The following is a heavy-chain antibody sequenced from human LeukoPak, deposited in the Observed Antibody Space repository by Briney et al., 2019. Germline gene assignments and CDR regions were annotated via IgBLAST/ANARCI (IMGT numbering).Heavy chain of an antibody. V-gene: IGHV1-18*01. CDR1: GYTFSNYV. CDR3: ARTMTTLTTHGELDF. Sequence: ASVKVSCKTSGYTFSNYVLTWVRQAPGQGLEWMGRISTYTGNSNYAQKYQDRVTMITDTSTSTAYMELRNLSSDDTAVYYCARTMTTLTTHGELDFWGQGTLVTVSS. D-gene: IGHD4-17*01. CDR2: ISTYTGNS. J-gene: IGHJ4*02.